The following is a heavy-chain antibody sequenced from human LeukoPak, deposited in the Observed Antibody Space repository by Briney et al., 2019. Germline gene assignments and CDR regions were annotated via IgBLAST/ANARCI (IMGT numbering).Heavy chain of an antibody. CDR2: ISYDGSNK. V-gene: IGHV3-30*18. CDR3: AKYAIVVPAAYYFDY. D-gene: IGHD2-2*01. Sequence: GGSLRLSCAASGFTFSGSAMHWVRQAPGKGLEWVAVISYDGSNKYYADSVKGRFTISRDNSKNTLYLQMNSLRAEDMAVYYCAKYAIVVPAAYYFDYWGQGTLVTVSS. J-gene: IGHJ4*02. CDR1: GFTFSGSA.